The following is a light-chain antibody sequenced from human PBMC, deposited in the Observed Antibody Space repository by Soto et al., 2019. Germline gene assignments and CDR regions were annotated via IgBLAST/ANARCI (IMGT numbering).Light chain of an antibody. CDR3: QQRNSWPPIT. J-gene: IGKJ5*01. V-gene: IGKV3-11*01. CDR1: QSVRTY. CDR2: DAS. Sequence: EIVLTQSTVTLSLSPGERATLSCRASQSVRTYLAWYQVKPGQAPRLLIYDASSRASGVPARFSGSGSGTDFTLTISSLEPEDFALYYCQQRNSWPPITCGQGTRLEIK.